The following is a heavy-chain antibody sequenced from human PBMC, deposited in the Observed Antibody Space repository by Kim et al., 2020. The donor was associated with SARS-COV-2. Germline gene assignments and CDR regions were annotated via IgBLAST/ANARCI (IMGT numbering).Heavy chain of an antibody. Sequence: SETLSLTCTVSGGSISSSSYYWGWIRQPPGKGLEWIGSIYYSGSTYYNPSLKSRVTISVDTSKNQFSLKLSSVTAADTAVYYCARPDSSGGPRPVTTFFDYWGQGTLVTVSS. J-gene: IGHJ4*02. CDR3: ARPDSSGGPRPVTTFFDY. CDR2: IYYSGST. V-gene: IGHV4-39*01. D-gene: IGHD4-4*01. CDR1: GGSISSSSYY.